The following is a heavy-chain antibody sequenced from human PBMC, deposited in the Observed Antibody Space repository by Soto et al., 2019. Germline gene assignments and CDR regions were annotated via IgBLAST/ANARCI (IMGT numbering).Heavy chain of an antibody. CDR2: IWYDGSNK. J-gene: IGHJ6*02. V-gene: IGHV3-33*01. Sequence: PGGSLRLSCAASGFTFSSYGMHWVRQAPGKGLGWGAGIWYDGSNKYYADSVKGRFTISRDSSKNTLYLQMNSLRAEDTAVYYCARVRLYGSGSYLLSYYYYGMDVWGQGTTVTVSS. CDR3: ARVRLYGSGSYLLSYYYYGMDV. D-gene: IGHD3-10*01. CDR1: GFTFSSYG.